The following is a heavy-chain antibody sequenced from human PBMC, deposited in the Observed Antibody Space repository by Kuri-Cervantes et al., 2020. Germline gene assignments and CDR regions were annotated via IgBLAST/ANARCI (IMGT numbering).Heavy chain of an antibody. Sequence: GSLRLSCVVYGGSFSSYYWSWIRQPPGKGLEWIGYIYYSGSTNYNPSLKSRVTISVDTSKNQFSLKLSSVTAEDTAMYYCATIWRYSSSWYTNTLFWYWGQGTLVTVSS. CDR2: IYYSGST. D-gene: IGHD6-13*01. J-gene: IGHJ4*02. V-gene: IGHV4-59*01. CDR3: ATIWRYSSSWYTNTLFWY. CDR1: GGSFSSYY.